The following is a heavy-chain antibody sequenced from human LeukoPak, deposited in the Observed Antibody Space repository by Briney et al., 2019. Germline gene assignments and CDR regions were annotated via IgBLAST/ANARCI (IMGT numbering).Heavy chain of an antibody. J-gene: IGHJ3*01. Sequence: GESLKISCKGSGYRFSSYWIAWVRQMPGKGLECMGIIYARDSDTRYRPSFQGQVTISADKSITTAYLQWSSLKASDTAMYYCVRGSWGHAFDLWGQGTMVTVSS. V-gene: IGHV5-51*01. CDR3: VRGSWGHAFDL. D-gene: IGHD7-27*01. CDR1: GYRFSSYW. CDR2: IYARDSDT.